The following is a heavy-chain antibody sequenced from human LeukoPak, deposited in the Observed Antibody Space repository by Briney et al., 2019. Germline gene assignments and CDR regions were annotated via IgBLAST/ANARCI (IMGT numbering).Heavy chain of an antibody. Sequence: SQTLSLTCTVSGGSISSGSYCRSWIRQPAGKGLEWIGHIYSSGSTNYNPSLKSRVTISVDTSRNQFSLKLSSVTAADTAVYYCARGRGGRVAATRSTGPKRNNWFDPWGQGTLVTVSS. CDR1: GGSISSGSYC. D-gene: IGHD2-15*01. CDR3: ARGRGGRVAATRSTGPKRNNWFDP. J-gene: IGHJ5*02. V-gene: IGHV4-61*09. CDR2: IYSSGST.